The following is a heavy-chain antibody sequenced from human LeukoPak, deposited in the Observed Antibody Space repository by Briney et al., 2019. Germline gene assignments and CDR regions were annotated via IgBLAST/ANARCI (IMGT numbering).Heavy chain of an antibody. J-gene: IGHJ4*02. CDR3: VKDPAHWHYFDY. CDR2: VSSSGGST. Sequence: GGSLRLSCAASGFTFSSYAMSWVRQAPGKGLEYVSAVSSSGGSTYYADSVKSRFTISRDNSKNTLYLQMSSLRAEDTAVYYCVKDPAHWHYFDYWGQGTLVTVSS. CDR1: GFTFSSYA. V-gene: IGHV3-64D*09.